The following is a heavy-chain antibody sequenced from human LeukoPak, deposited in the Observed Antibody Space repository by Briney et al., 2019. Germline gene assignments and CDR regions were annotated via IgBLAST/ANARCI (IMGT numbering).Heavy chain of an antibody. V-gene: IGHV3-15*01. CDR1: GFTFSKAW. CDR3: ARGSFLITFGGFIG. J-gene: IGHJ4*02. Sequence: GGSLRLSCAASGFTFSKAWMSWVRQAPGKGLEWVGRIKSKTDGGATDYAAPVKGRFTISRGDSKNTLYLQMNSLKTEDTAVYYCARGSFLITFGGFIGWGQGTLVTVSS. CDR2: IKSKTDGGAT. D-gene: IGHD3-16*02.